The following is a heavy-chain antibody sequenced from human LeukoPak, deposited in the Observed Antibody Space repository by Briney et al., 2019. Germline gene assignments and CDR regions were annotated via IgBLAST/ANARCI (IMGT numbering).Heavy chain of an antibody. CDR3: AREARKRTTMVRGPYYFDY. V-gene: IGHV3-48*03. Sequence: WGSLRLSCAASGFTFSSYEMNWVRQAPGKGLEWVSYISSSGSTIYYADSVKGRFTISRDNAKNSLYLQMNSLRAEDTAVYYCAREARKRTTMVRGPYYFDYWGQGTLVTVSS. J-gene: IGHJ4*02. D-gene: IGHD3-10*01. CDR1: GFTFSSYE. CDR2: ISSSGSTI.